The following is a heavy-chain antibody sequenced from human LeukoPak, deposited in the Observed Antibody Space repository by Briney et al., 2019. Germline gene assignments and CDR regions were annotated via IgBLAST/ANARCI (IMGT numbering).Heavy chain of an antibody. J-gene: IGHJ4*02. CDR3: ARGGGGICKLDY. CDR1: GGSISSGGYS. CDR2: IYHSGST. V-gene: IGHV4-30-2*01. D-gene: IGHD3-16*01. Sequence: SETLSLTSAVSGGSISSGGYSWSWIRQPPGKGLEWIGYIYHSGSTYYNPSLKSRVTISVDRSKNQFSLKLSSVTAADTAVYYCARGGGGICKLDYWGQGTLVTVSS.